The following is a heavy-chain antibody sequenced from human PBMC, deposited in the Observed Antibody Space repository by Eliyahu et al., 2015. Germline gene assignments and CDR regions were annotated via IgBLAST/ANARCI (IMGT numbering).Heavy chain of an antibody. Sequence: QVXLVQSGPEXKKPGASVRVSCXALGYSLTQYHXQWVRQAPGQGLGWMAWINPKGGDXFYAAKFHGRVFLSTDTSTGTAYMDLRNLRSDDTAVYYCARGWSGSDFDVWGQGTLVSVPS. CDR2: INPKGGDX. D-gene: IGHD3-3*01. CDR3: ARGWSGSDFDV. V-gene: IGHV1-2*02. J-gene: IGHJ4*02. CDR1: GYSLTQYH.